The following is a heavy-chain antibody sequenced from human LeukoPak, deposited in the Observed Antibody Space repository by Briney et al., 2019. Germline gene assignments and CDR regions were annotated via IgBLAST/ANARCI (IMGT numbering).Heavy chain of an antibody. CDR2: IYTSGST. Sequence: SETLSLTCTVSGGSISSYYWSWIRQPAGKGLEWIGRIYTSGSTNYNPSLKSRVTMSVDTSKNQFSLKLSSVTAADTAVYYCARDSEVGANVYVSDYWGQGTLVTVSS. V-gene: IGHV4-4*07. CDR3: ARDSEVGANVYVSDY. D-gene: IGHD1-26*01. J-gene: IGHJ4*02. CDR1: GGSISSYY.